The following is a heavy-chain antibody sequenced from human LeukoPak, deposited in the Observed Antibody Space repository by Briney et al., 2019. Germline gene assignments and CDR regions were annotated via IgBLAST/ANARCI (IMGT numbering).Heavy chain of an antibody. Sequence: GGSLRLSCAASGFTVSSNYMSWVRQAPGKRLEWVSVIYSGGSTYYADSVKGRFTISRDNSKNALYLQMNSLRAEDTAVYYCARGSGWELQWRNWGQGTLVTVSS. CDR1: GFTVSSNY. CDR3: ARGSGWELQWRN. J-gene: IGHJ4*02. CDR2: IYSGGST. V-gene: IGHV3-66*01. D-gene: IGHD1-26*01.